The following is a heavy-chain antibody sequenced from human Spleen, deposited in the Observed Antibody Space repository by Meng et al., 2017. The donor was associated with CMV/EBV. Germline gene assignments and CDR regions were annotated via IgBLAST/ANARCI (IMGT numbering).Heavy chain of an antibody. V-gene: IGHV3-30*04. CDR2: ISYDGSNK. D-gene: IGHD3-3*01. CDR3: ARVDDFWSGYTFDY. Sequence: GESLKISCAASGFTFSSYAMHWVRQAPGKGLEWVAVISYDGSNKYYADSVKGRFTISRDNSKNTLYLQMNSLRAEETAVYYCARVDDFWSGYTFDYWGQGTLVTVSS. CDR1: GFTFSSYA. J-gene: IGHJ4*02.